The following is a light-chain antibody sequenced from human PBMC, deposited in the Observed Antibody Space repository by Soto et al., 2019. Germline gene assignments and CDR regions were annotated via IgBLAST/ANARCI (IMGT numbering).Light chain of an antibody. V-gene: IGLV1-40*01. J-gene: IGLJ2*01. CDR1: SSNIGTGYD. CDR3: QSYDSSLSGSV. Sequence: QLVLTQPPSVSGAPGQRVTISCTGSSSNIGTGYDVHWYQQLPRTAPKLLIYGNSNRPSGVPDRVSGSKSGTSASLAITGLQAEDEADYYGQSYDSSLSGSVFGGGTKLTVL. CDR2: GNS.